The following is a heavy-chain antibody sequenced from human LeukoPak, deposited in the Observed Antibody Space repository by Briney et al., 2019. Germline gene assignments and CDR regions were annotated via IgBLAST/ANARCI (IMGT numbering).Heavy chain of an antibody. J-gene: IGHJ3*02. CDR1: GFTFSSYG. D-gene: IGHD2-2*01. CDR2: LCGSGGST. Sequence: GGSLRLSCAASGFTFSSYGMSWVRQAPGKGLEWVSALCGSGGSTHYADSVKGRFTISRDNSKNTLYLQMNSLRAEDTAVYYCAKFFGSSDYKGEDAFDIWGQGTMVTVSS. V-gene: IGHV3-23*01. CDR3: AKFFGSSDYKGEDAFDI.